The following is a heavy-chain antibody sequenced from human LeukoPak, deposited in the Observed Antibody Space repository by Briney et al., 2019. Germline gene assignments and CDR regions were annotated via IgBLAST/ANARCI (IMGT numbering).Heavy chain of an antibody. V-gene: IGHV4-59*01. CDR3: ARGARSSSVIWFDP. CDR2: IYYSGST. CDR1: GGSISSYY. Sequence: PSETLSLTCTVSGGSISSYYWSWIRQPPGKGLEWIGYIYYSGSTNYNPSLKSRVTISVDTSKNQFSLKLSSVTAADTAVYYCARGARSSSVIWFDPWGQGNLVTVSS. D-gene: IGHD6-6*01. J-gene: IGHJ5*02.